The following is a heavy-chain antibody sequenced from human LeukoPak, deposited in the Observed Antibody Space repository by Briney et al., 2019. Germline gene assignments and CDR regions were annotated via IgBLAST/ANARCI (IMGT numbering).Heavy chain of an antibody. Sequence: ASVKVSRKASGYTFTSYGISWVRQAPGQGLEWMGWISAYNGNTNYAQKLQGRVTMTTDTSTSTAYMELRSLRSDDTAVYYCARDPPTYSSGWYGGFDPWGQGTLVTVSS. J-gene: IGHJ5*02. V-gene: IGHV1-18*01. CDR1: GYTFTSYG. CDR3: ARDPPTYSSGWYGGFDP. D-gene: IGHD6-19*01. CDR2: ISAYNGNT.